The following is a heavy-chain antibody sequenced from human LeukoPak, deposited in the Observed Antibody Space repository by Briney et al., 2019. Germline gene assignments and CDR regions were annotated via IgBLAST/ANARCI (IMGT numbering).Heavy chain of an antibody. CDR3: ARAVTYFYGSVTYDWFDP. D-gene: IGHD3-10*01. Sequence: GGSLRLSCAASGFTFSDYYMSWIRQAPGKGLMWVSRIESDGSTIYADSVKDRFTISRDNGKNTVYLQMNSLRVDDTAMYYCARAVTYFYGSVTYDWFDPWGQGTLVTVSS. V-gene: IGHV3-74*01. CDR2: IESDGST. J-gene: IGHJ5*02. CDR1: GFTFSDYY.